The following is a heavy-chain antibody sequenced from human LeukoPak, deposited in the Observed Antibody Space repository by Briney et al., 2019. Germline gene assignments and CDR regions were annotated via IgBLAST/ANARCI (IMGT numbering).Heavy chain of an antibody. CDR3: ARGYPFMDSSGYYFSY. D-gene: IGHD3-22*01. Sequence: SVKVSCKASGGTFSSYAISWVRQAPGQGLEWMGGIIPIFGTANYAQKFQGRVTITADESTSTAYMELSSLRSEDTAVYYCARGYPFMDSSGYYFSYWGQGTLVTVSS. CDR2: IIPIFGTA. CDR1: GGTFSSYA. V-gene: IGHV1-69*13. J-gene: IGHJ4*02.